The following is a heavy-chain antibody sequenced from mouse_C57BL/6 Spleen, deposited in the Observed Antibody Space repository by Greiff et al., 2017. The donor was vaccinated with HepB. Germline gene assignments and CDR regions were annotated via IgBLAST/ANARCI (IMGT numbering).Heavy chain of an antibody. V-gene: IGHV1-69*01. J-gene: IGHJ3*01. Sequence: QVQLQQPGAELVMPGASVKLSCKASGYTFTSYWMHWVKQRPGQGLEWIGEIDPSDSYTNYNQKFKGKSTLTVDKSSSTAYMQLSSLTSEDSAVYYCARSWRRTAQARFAYWGQGTLVTFSA. CDR3: ARSWRRTAQARFAY. CDR1: GYTFTSYW. D-gene: IGHD3-2*02. CDR2: IDPSDSYT.